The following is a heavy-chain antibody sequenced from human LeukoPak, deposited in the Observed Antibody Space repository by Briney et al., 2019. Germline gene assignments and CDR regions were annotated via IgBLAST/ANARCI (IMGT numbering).Heavy chain of an antibody. J-gene: IGHJ4*02. CDR2: ISYDGSNK. V-gene: IGHV3-30*04. Sequence: GGSLRLSCAASGFTFSSYAMLWVRQAPGKGLEWVAVISYDGSNKYYADSVKGRFTISRDNSKNTLYLQMNSLRAEDTAVYYCAKDARPAYCGGDCYSQSYYFDYWGQGTLVTVSS. CDR1: GFTFSSYA. D-gene: IGHD2-21*02. CDR3: AKDARPAYCGGDCYSQSYYFDY.